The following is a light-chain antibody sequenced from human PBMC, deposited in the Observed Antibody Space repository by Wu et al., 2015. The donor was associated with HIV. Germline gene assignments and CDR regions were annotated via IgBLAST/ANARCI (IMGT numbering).Light chain of an antibody. Sequence: RVMTQFPATLSVSPGERATLSCRASQSVRDNLAWYQQKLGQAPRLLIYGASTRATGIPARFSGSGSETNFTLTISSLQSEDLAVYYCQQYNNWPRTFGQGTKVEIK. J-gene: IGKJ1*01. CDR1: QSVRDN. CDR2: GAS. CDR3: QQYNNWPRT. V-gene: IGKV3-15*01.